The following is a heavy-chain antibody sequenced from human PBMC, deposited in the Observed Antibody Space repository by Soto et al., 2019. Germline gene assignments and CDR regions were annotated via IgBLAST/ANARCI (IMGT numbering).Heavy chain of an antibody. CDR1: GYTFTSYY. V-gene: IGHV1-46*01. Sequence: ASVKVSCKASGYTFTSYYMHWVRQAPGQGLEWMGIINPSGGSTSYAQKFQGRVTMTRDTSTSTVYMELSSLRSEDTAVYYCARDYVAAWGGFYYYYYGMDVWSQGTTVTVSS. CDR2: INPSGGST. J-gene: IGHJ6*02. CDR3: ARDYVAAWGGFYYYYYGMDV. D-gene: IGHD2-21*01.